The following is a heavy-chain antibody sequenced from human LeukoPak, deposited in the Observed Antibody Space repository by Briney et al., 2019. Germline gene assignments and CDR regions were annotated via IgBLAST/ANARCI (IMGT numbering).Heavy chain of an antibody. Sequence: SETLSLSCNVSTDSFSTYHWNWIRQPPGKGLQWIGDFYDSGRTNYNPSLKSRVTISADMSKNQFSLKLISVTAADTAVYYCCRDSYYFDYWDQGTLVTVSS. CDR3: CRDSYYFDY. CDR1: TDSFSTYH. J-gene: IGHJ4*02. V-gene: IGHV4-59*01. CDR2: FYDSGRT.